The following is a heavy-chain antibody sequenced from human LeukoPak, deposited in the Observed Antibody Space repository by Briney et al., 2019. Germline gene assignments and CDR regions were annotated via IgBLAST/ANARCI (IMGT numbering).Heavy chain of an antibody. CDR1: GFTFSNYA. CDR3: ARGWMGYCGGGSCSNDAFDI. Sequence: PGGSLRLSCAASGFTFSNYAMHWLPQAPGKGLEWMAVISSEGNNRYYGDSVRGRFTLSRDSSKNLVEVQKNRLRSADTPLYYCARGWMGYCGGGSCSNDAFDIWGQGTMVTVSS. D-gene: IGHD2-15*01. J-gene: IGHJ3*02. V-gene: IGHV3-30*04. CDR2: ISSEGNNR.